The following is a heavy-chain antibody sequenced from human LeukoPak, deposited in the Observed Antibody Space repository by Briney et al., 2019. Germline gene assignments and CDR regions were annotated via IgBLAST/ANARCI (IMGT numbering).Heavy chain of an antibody. CDR2: IKQDGSEK. CDR1: GFTFSSYW. V-gene: IGHV3-7*01. D-gene: IGHD6-19*01. J-gene: IGHJ6*02. Sequence: GGSLRLSCAASGFTFSSYWVSWVRQAPGKGLEWVANIKQDGSEKYYVDSVKGRFTISRDNAKNSLYLQMNSLRAEDTAVYHCARTTGYSSGWYYNYYYGMDVWGQGTTVTVSS. CDR3: ARTTGYSSGWYYNYYYGMDV.